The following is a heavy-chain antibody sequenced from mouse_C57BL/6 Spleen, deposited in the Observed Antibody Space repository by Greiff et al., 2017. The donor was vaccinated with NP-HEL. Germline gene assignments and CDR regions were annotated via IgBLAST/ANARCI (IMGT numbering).Heavy chain of an antibody. J-gene: IGHJ1*03. V-gene: IGHV1-18*01. D-gene: IGHD4-1*01. CDR2: INPNNGGT. CDR3: ARSRAGTWYFDV. Sequence: EVQLQQSGPELVKPGASVKIPCKASGYTFTDYNMDWVKQSHGKSLEWIGDINPNNGGTIYNQKFKGKATLTVDKSSSTAYMELRSLTSEDTAVYYCARSRAGTWYFDVWGTGTTVTVSS. CDR1: GYTFTDYN.